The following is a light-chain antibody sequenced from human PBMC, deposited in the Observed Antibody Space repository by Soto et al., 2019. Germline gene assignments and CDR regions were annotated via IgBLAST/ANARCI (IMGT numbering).Light chain of an antibody. CDR3: QKCNTFPFT. J-gene: IGKJ3*01. CDR1: QGIGNY. CDR2: PAS. V-gene: IGKV1-27*01. Sequence: DIQMTQSPSSLSASVGDRVTITCRASQGIGNYIAWYQQKPGKVPKLLIFPASTLQSGVPSRFSGSGSGTVCTLTISSLQPEDVATYYCQKCNTFPFTFGPVTKVDIK.